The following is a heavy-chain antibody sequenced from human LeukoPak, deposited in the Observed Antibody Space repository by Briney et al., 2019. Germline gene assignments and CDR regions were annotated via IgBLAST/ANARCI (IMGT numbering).Heavy chain of an antibody. V-gene: IGHV3-21*01. Sequence: GGSLRLSCAASGFNFNDYAMKCVRQAPGKGLEWVAAISRTSAYIYYSDSVKGRFTISRDNTKNSVYLQMDSLRAEDTAIYYCARDERRYCRDISCYPGDYWGQGTLVTVSS. CDR1: GFNFNDYA. J-gene: IGHJ4*02. D-gene: IGHD2-15*01. CDR2: ISRTSAYI. CDR3: ARDERRYCRDISCYPGDY.